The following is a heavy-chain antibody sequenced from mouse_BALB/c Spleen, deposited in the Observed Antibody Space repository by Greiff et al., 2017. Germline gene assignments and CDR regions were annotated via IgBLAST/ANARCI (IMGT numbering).Heavy chain of an antibody. D-gene: IGHD2-1*01. J-gene: IGHJ3*01. CDR1: GFSLTSYG. Sequence: QVQLKQSGPGLVQPSQSLSITCTVSGFSLTSYGVHWVRQSPGKGLEWLGVIWSGGSTDYNAAFISRLSISKDNSKSQVFFKMNSLQANDTAIYYCARNNGNYVAWFAYWGQGTLVTVSA. CDR2: IWSGGST. CDR3: ARNNGNYVAWFAY. V-gene: IGHV2-2*02.